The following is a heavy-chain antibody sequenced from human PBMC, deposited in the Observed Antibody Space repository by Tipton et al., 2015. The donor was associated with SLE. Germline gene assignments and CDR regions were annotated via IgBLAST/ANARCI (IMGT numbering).Heavy chain of an antibody. J-gene: IGHJ4*02. CDR2: IYPFDSET. Sequence: QSGAEVKEPGESLKISCKVSGYIFTTYWIGWVRQMPGRGLELMGIIYPFDSETRYNPSFQGQVSISADKSVSTVYLQWSSLKASDTAIYYCARRSHSEESFDYWGQGTLVTVSS. CDR3: ARRSHSEESFDY. D-gene: IGHD1-26*01. CDR1: GYIFTTYW. V-gene: IGHV5-51*03.